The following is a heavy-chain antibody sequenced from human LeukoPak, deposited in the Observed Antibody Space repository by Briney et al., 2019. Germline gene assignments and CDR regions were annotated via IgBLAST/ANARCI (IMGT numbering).Heavy chain of an antibody. J-gene: IGHJ6*02. Sequence: SETLSLTCTASGGSISTFYWSWLRQPPGKGLEWIGYIYYSGSTNYNPFLKSRVTISVDTSKNQFSLRLSSVTAADTAVYYCAREDPQTTVPEGLDVWGQGTTVTVSS. D-gene: IGHD4-17*01. CDR1: GGSISTFY. V-gene: IGHV4-59*01. CDR2: IYYSGST. CDR3: AREDPQTTVPEGLDV.